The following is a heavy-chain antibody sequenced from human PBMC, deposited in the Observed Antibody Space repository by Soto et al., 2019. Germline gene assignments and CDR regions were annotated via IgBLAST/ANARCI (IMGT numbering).Heavy chain of an antibody. CDR2: INHSGST. Sequence: QVQLQQWGAGLLKPSETLSLTCAVYGGSFSGYYWSWIRQPPGKGLEWIGEINHSGSTNYNPSLKSRVTISVDTSKNQFSLKLSSVTAADMAVYYCAREGLNCTNGVCYPDVDYWGQGTLVTVSS. CDR3: AREGLNCTNGVCYPDVDY. CDR1: GGSFSGYY. D-gene: IGHD2-8*01. J-gene: IGHJ4*02. V-gene: IGHV4-34*01.